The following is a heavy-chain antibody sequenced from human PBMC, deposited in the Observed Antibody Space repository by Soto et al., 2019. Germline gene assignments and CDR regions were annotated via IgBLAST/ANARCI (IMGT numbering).Heavy chain of an antibody. J-gene: IGHJ4*02. CDR2: IYYSGSA. CDR3: ARDKITGLFDY. D-gene: IGHD2-8*02. Sequence: SETLSLTCTVSGGSISSSSYYWGWIRQPPGKGLEWIGSIYYSGSANYNPSLRSRVTISVDTSKNQFSLKLSSVTAADTAVYYCARDKITGLFDYWGQGTLVTVSS. CDR1: GGSISSSSYY. V-gene: IGHV4-39*02.